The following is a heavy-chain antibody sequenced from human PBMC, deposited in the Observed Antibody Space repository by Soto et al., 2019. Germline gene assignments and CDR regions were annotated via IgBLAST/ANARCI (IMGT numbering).Heavy chain of an antibody. CDR1: GYTFTGYY. J-gene: IGHJ6*02. CDR2: INPNSGGT. Sequence: ASVKVSCKASGYTFTGYYMHWVRQAPGQGLEWMGWINPNSGGTNYAQKFQGWVTMTRDTSISTAYMELSRLRSDDTAVYYCARGPDIVVVVAAISHGMDVWGQGTTVTVSS. D-gene: IGHD2-15*01. V-gene: IGHV1-2*04. CDR3: ARGPDIVVVVAAISHGMDV.